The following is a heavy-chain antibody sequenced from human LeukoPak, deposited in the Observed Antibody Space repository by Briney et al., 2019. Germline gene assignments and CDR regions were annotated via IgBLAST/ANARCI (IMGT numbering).Heavy chain of an antibody. CDR3: ARDISIGYSPDQRPFDY. Sequence: GASVTVSFKASGYTFTSYGISWVRQAPGQGLEWMGWISAYNGNTNYAQKLQGRVTMTTDTSTSTAYMELRSLRSDDTAVYYCARDISIGYSPDQRPFDYWGQGTLVTVSS. CDR1: GYTFTSYG. V-gene: IGHV1-18*01. D-gene: IGHD5-18*01. J-gene: IGHJ4*02. CDR2: ISAYNGNT.